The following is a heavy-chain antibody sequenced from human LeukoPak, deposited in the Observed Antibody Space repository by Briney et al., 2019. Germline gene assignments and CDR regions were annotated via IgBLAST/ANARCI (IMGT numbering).Heavy chain of an antibody. Sequence: GGSLRLSCAASGLTFNSYWMHWVRQVAGKGLVWVARINGDASNTTYADSVKGRFTISRDNSKNTLYLQMNSLRAEDTAVYYCAAELELREGWGQGTMVTVSS. CDR1: GLTFNSYW. CDR3: AAELELREG. J-gene: IGHJ3*01. D-gene: IGHD1-7*01. CDR2: INGDASNT. V-gene: IGHV3-74*03.